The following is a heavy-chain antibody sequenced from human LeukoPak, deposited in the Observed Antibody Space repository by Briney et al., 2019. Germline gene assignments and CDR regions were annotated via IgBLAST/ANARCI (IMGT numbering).Heavy chain of an antibody. CDR1: GFTLSNYW. V-gene: IGHV3-74*01. CDR2: TSPDGTFT. CDR3: ARDLRASDH. J-gene: IGHJ4*02. Sequence: HPGGSLRLSCAASGFTLSNYWMYLVRQAPGKGLVWVSRTSPDGTFTAYADSVKGRFSISRDIAKNTFYLQMNSLRAEDTAVYYCARDLRASDHWGQGTLVTVSS.